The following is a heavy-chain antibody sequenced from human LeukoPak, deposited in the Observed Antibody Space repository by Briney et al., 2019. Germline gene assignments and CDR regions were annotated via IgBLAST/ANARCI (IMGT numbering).Heavy chain of an antibody. CDR1: GFTFGGYV. J-gene: IGHJ4*02. CDR3: TRYNNNHFDY. CDR2: IAYDGSRA. D-gene: IGHD1-14*01. V-gene: IGHV3-33*01. Sequence: GGSLRLSCAGSGFTFGGYVMHWFRQTPGKGLEWVAVIAYDGSRAFYADSVKGRFTISRDNSKNTMSVQMDDLRAEDTAVYYCTRYNNNHFDYWGQGTLVTVSS.